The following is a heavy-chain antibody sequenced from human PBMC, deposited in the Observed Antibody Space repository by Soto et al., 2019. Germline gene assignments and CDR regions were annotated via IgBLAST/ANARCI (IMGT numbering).Heavy chain of an antibody. J-gene: IGHJ6*02. CDR2: IYYSGST. V-gene: IGHV4-31*03. CDR3: ARDLGPNSYGQLYYYYGMDV. D-gene: IGHD5-18*01. CDR1: GGSISSGGYY. Sequence: QVQLQESGPGLVKPSQTLSLTCTVSGGSISSGGYYWSWIRQHPGKGLEWIGYIYYSGSTYYNPSLKSRVTISVDTSKNQFSLKLSSVTAADTAVYYCARDLGPNSYGQLYYYYGMDVWGQGTTVTVSS.